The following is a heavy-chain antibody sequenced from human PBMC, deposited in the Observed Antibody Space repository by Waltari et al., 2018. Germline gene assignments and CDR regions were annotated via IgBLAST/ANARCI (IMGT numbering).Heavy chain of an antibody. CDR1: GFTFSSYA. V-gene: IGHV3-30*04. J-gene: IGHJ6*02. D-gene: IGHD3-10*01. CDR3: ARDGLLWFGEFPQNYYGMDV. Sequence: QVQLVESGGGVVQPGRSLRLSCAASGFTFSSYAMHWVRQAPGKGLEWVAVISYDGSNKYYADPVKGRFTISRDNSKNTLYLQMNSLRAEDTAVYYCARDGLLWFGEFPQNYYGMDVWGQGTTVTVSS. CDR2: ISYDGSNK.